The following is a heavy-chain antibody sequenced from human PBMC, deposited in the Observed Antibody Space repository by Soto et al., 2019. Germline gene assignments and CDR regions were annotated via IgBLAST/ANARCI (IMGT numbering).Heavy chain of an antibody. CDR1: GGSISSGGYS. CDR2: IYHSGST. J-gene: IGHJ4*02. V-gene: IGHV4-30-2*01. CDR3: ASDLSLGELYY. Sequence: SETLSLTCAVSGGSISSGGYSWSWIRQPPGKGLEWIGYIYHSGSTYYNPSLKSRVTISVDRSKNQFSLKLSSVTAADTAVYYFASDLSLGELYYWGPGTRVTPFS. D-gene: IGHD3-10*01.